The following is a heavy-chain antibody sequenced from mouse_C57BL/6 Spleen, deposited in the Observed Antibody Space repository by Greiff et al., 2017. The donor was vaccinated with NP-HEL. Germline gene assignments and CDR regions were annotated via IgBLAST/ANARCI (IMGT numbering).Heavy chain of an antibody. CDR3: ARDSSGYGYAMDY. D-gene: IGHD3-2*02. Sequence: QVQLQQSGPELVKPGASVKISCKASGYAFSSSWMNWVKQRPGKGLEWIGRIYPGDGDTNYNGKFKGKATLTADKSSSTAYMQLSSLTSDDSAVYFCARDSSGYGYAMDYWGQGTSVTVSS. V-gene: IGHV1-82*01. CDR1: GYAFSSSW. CDR2: IYPGDGDT. J-gene: IGHJ4*01.